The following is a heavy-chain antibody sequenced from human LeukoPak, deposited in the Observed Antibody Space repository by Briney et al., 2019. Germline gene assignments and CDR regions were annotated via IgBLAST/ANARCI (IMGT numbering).Heavy chain of an antibody. CDR3: ARTAETIYYYDSSGYEPTFDY. CDR2: IIPIFGTA. D-gene: IGHD3-22*01. V-gene: IGHV1-69*05. Sequence: ASVKVSCKASGYTFTGYYMHWVRQAPGQGLEWMGGIIPIFGTANYAQKFQGRVTITTDESTSTAYMELSSLRSEDTAVYYCARTAETIYYYDSSGYEPTFDYWGQGTLVTVSS. J-gene: IGHJ4*02. CDR1: GYTFTGYY.